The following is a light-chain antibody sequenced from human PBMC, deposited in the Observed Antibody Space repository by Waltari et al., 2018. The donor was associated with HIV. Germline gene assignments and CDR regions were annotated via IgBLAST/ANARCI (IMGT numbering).Light chain of an antibody. CDR3: GTWDSSLSAGV. V-gene: IGLV1-51*01. Sequence: QSVVTQPPSVSAAPGQKVTIPCSGSSSHVENNYVSWYQHLPGTAPKLIIFDNDKRPSGIPDRFSGSKSGTSATLGITGLQTGDEADYYCGTWDSSLSAGVFGTGTRVTVL. CDR2: DND. J-gene: IGLJ1*01. CDR1: SSHVENNY.